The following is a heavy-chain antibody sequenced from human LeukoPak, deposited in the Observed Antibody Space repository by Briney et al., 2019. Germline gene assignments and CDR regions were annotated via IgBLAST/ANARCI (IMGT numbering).Heavy chain of an antibody. V-gene: IGHV1-2*02. Sequence: ASVKVSCKASGYTFTGYYMHWVRQAPGQGLEWMGWINPNSGGTNYAQKFQGRVTMTRDTSISTAYMELSRLRSDDTAVYYCARVAAAGGVWFDPWGQGTLVTVSS. CDR2: INPNSGGT. CDR3: ARVAAAGGVWFDP. D-gene: IGHD6-13*01. CDR1: GYTFTGYY. J-gene: IGHJ5*02.